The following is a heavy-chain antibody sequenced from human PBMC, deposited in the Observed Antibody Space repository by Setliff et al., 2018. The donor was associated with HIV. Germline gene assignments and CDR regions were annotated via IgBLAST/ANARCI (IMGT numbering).Heavy chain of an antibody. J-gene: IGHJ4*02. D-gene: IGHD6-13*01. Sequence: SETLSLTCTVSGDSISSYSWNWIRQPPGRGLEWIGYVYASGETNYNPSLKSRVTMSTDTSRNQFFLNLNYATAADTAVYYCARVYSRSWFFFDHWGQGILVTVSS. CDR2: VYASGET. CDR1: GDSISSYS. CDR3: ARVYSRSWFFFDH. V-gene: IGHV4-4*09.